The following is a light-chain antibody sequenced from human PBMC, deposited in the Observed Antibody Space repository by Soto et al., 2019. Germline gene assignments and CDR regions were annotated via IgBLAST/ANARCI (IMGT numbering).Light chain of an antibody. CDR2: DAS. V-gene: IGKV1-5*01. J-gene: IGKJ1*01. CDR3: QQYNSYLWT. Sequence: DIKMTQSPSTLSGSVGDRGTITCRASQSISSWLAWYQQKPGKAPKLLIYDASSLESGVPSRFSGSGSGTEFTLTISSLQPDDFATYYCQQYNSYLWTFGQGTKVDIK. CDR1: QSISSW.